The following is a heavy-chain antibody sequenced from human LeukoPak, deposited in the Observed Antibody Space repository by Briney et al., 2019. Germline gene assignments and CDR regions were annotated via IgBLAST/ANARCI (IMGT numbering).Heavy chain of an antibody. CDR2: IYPGDSDT. CDR3: ARRGRDGYNQYHLDY. D-gene: IGHD5-24*01. V-gene: IGHV5-51*01. Sequence: GESLKISCKGSGYSFSTYWIGWVRQMPGKGLEWMGIIYPGDSDTTYSPSFQGQVTMSADKSISTAYLQWSSLKASDTAIYYCARRGRDGYNQYHLDYWGQGTLVTVSP. CDR1: GYSFSTYW. J-gene: IGHJ4*02.